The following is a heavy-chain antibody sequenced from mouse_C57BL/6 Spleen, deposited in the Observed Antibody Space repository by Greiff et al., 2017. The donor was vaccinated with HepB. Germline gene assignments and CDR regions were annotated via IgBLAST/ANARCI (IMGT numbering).Heavy chain of an antibody. D-gene: IGHD1-1*01. J-gene: IGHJ4*01. CDR2: IYPGDGDT. V-gene: IGHV1-80*01. Sequence: VKLMESGAELVKPGASVKISCKASGYAFSSYWMNWVKQRPGKGLEWIGQIYPGDGDTNYNGKFKGKATLTADKSSSTAYMQLSSLTSEDSAVYFCARSNYYGSSVAMDYWGQGTSVTVSS. CDR3: ARSNYYGSSVAMDY. CDR1: GYAFSSYW.